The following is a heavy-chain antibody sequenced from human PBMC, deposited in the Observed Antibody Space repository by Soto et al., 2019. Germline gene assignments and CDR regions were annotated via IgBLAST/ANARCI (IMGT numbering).Heavy chain of an antibody. CDR3: AKDERGYDFWSGYYGYYYYGMDV. D-gene: IGHD3-3*01. J-gene: IGHJ6*02. V-gene: IGHV3-30*18. CDR2: ISYDGSNK. Sequence: XGSLRLSCAASGFTLSSYGMHWVRQAPGKGLDWVAVISYDGSNKYYADSVKGRFTISRDNSKNTLYLQMNSLRAEDTAVYYCAKDERGYDFWSGYYGYYYYGMDVWGQGTTVTVSS. CDR1: GFTLSSYG.